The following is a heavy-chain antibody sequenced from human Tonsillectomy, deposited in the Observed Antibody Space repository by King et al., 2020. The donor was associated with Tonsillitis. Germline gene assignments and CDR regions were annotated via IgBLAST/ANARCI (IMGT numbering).Heavy chain of an antibody. CDR1: GFTFSSYS. CDR3: ARDGVGATPGSDY. CDR2: ISSSSSYI. J-gene: IGHJ4*02. D-gene: IGHD1-26*01. Sequence: VQLVESGGGLVKPGGSLRLSCAASGFTFSSYSMNWVRQAPGKGLEWVSSISSSSSYIYYADSVKGRVTISRENAKNSLYLQMNSLRAEDTAVYYCARDGVGATPGSDYWGQGTLVTVSS. V-gene: IGHV3-21*01.